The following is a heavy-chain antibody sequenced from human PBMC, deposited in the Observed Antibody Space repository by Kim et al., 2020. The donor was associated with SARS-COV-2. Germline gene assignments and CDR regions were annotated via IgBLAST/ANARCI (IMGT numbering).Heavy chain of an antibody. CDR2: VFPGDSDT. Sequence: GESLKISCRGSGYDFTGHWIGWVRQISGKGLEWIGIVFPGDSDTIYSPSLQGQVFISVDKSINTAYLQWSSLKASDTASYFCARQSRPGSGTYYNSFDVWGQGTLVAVSS. D-gene: IGHD3-10*01. V-gene: IGHV5-51*01. CDR3: ARQSRPGSGTYYNSFDV. CDR1: GYDFTGHW. J-gene: IGHJ4*02.